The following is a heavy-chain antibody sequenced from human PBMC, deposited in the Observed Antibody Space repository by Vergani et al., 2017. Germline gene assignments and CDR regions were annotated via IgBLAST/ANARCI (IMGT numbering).Heavy chain of an antibody. V-gene: IGHV1-69*12. CDR1: GGTFSSYA. J-gene: IGHJ3*02. CDR3: AIGIGHYYDSSGYYAFDI. CDR2: IIPIFGTA. Sequence: QVQLVQSGAEVKKPGSSVKVSCKASGGTFSSYAISWVRQAPGQGLEWMGGIIPIFGTANYAQKFQGRVTITADESTSTAYMELSSLRSEDTAVYYCAIGIGHYYDSSGYYAFDIWGQGTMVTVSS. D-gene: IGHD3-22*01.